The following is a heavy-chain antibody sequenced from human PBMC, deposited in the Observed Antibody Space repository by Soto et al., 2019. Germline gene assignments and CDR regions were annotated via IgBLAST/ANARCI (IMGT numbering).Heavy chain of an antibody. CDR2: ISGSGDST. V-gene: IGHV3-23*01. CDR1: GFTFSSYA. CDR3: AKALLAAADTGWFDP. D-gene: IGHD6-13*01. Sequence: EVQVLESGGGLVQPGGSLRLSCAASGFTFSSYAMTWVRQAPGEGLEWVSGISGSGDSTYYADSVKGRFTISRDNSKNTLFLQMNSLRTEDTAVYYCAKALLAAADTGWFDPWGQGTLVTVSS. J-gene: IGHJ5*02.